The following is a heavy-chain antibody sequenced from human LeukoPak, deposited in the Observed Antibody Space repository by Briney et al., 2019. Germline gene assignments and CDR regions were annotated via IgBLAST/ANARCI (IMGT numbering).Heavy chain of an antibody. D-gene: IGHD1-26*01. Sequence: GGSLKLSCAASGFTFSDSAMHWVRQASGKGLEWVGRIRSKANSYATAYAASVKGRFTISRDDSKNTAYLQMNSPKTEDTAVYYCASPVGATTVRAFDIWGQGTMVTVSS. V-gene: IGHV3-73*01. CDR3: ASPVGATTVRAFDI. CDR1: GFTFSDSA. J-gene: IGHJ3*02. CDR2: IRSKANSYAT.